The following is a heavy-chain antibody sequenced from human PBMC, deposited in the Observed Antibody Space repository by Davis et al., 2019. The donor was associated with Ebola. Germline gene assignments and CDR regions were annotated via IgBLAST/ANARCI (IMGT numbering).Heavy chain of an antibody. CDR3: ARRGILDCGGDCYPFDY. D-gene: IGHD2-21*02. CDR2: IYYSGST. V-gene: IGHV4-39*01. J-gene: IGHJ4*02. CDR1: GGSISSSSYY. Sequence: MPSETLSLTCTVSGGSISSSSYYWGWIRQPPGKGLEWIGSIYYSGSTYYNPSLKSRVTISVDTSKNQFSLKLSSVTAADTAVYYCARRGILDCGGDCYPFDYWGQGTLVTVSS.